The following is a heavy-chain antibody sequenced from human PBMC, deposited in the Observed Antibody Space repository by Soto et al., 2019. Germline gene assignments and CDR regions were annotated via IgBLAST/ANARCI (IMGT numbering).Heavy chain of an antibody. CDR2: ISYDGSNK. Sequence: GGSLRLSCAASGFTFSSYAMHWVRQAPGKGLEWVAVISYDGSNKYYADSVKGRFTISRDNSKNTLYLQMNSLRAEDTAVYYCARDWATNPLYYGSYFDYWGQGTLVTVSS. J-gene: IGHJ4*02. CDR3: ARDWATNPLYYGSYFDY. CDR1: GFTFSSYA. V-gene: IGHV3-30-3*01. D-gene: IGHD3-10*01.